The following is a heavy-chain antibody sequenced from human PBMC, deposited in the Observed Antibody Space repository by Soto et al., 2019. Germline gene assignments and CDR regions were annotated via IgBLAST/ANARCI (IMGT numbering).Heavy chain of an antibody. D-gene: IGHD5-12*01. CDR3: AREDSDYDNWFDP. Sequence: GGSLRLSCAASGFTFSSYSMNWVRQAPGKGLEWVSSISSSSSYIYYADSVKGRFTISRDNAKNSLYLQMNSLRVEDTAVYYCAREDSDYDNWFDPWGQGTLVTVSS. CDR1: GFTFSSYS. J-gene: IGHJ5*02. V-gene: IGHV3-21*01. CDR2: ISSSSSYI.